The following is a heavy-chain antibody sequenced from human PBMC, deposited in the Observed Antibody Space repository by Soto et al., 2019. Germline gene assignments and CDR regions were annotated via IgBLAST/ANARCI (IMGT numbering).Heavy chain of an antibody. Sequence: GGSLRLSCAVSGFTFSSYSMNWVRQAPGKGLEWVSSISRSSSDIYYEDSVKGRFTSSRDNAKNSLYLQMNSPRAEDTAVYYCARGPVGSSFDYWGQGTLVTVSS. CDR1: GFTFSSYS. D-gene: IGHD1-26*01. V-gene: IGHV3-21*01. CDR2: ISRSSSDI. CDR3: ARGPVGSSFDY. J-gene: IGHJ4*02.